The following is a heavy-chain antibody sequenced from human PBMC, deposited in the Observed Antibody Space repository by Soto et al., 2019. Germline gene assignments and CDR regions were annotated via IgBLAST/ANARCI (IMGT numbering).Heavy chain of an antibody. J-gene: IGHJ6*03. D-gene: IGHD3-10*01. Sequence: GGSLRLSCAASGFTFSNAWMSWVRQAPGKGLEWVGRIKSKTDGGTTDYAAPVKGRFTISRDDSKNTLYLQMNSLKTEDTAVYYCTTVGRDGSGSYYSYYYYYMDVWGKGTKVTVSS. CDR2: IKSKTDGGTT. V-gene: IGHV3-15*01. CDR3: TTVGRDGSGSYYSYYYYYMDV. CDR1: GFTFSNAW.